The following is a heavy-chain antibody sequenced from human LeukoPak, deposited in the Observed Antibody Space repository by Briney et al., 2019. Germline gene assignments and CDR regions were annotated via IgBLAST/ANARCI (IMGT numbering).Heavy chain of an antibody. D-gene: IGHD3-3*01. CDR2: IYYSGST. CDR3: ARDRYDREDFWSGYSGY. V-gene: IGHV4-59*12. CDR1: GGSISSYY. Sequence: SETLSLTCTVSGGSISSYYWSWIRQPPGKGLEWIGYIYYSGSTNYNPSLKSRVTISVDTSKNQFSLKLSSVTAADTAVYYCARDRYDREDFWSGYSGYWGQGTLVTVSS. J-gene: IGHJ4*02.